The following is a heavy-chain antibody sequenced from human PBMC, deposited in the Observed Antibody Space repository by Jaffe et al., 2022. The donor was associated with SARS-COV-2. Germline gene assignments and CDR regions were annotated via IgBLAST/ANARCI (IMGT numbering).Heavy chain of an antibody. CDR3: AKDKRDTAMVSWNFDY. Sequence: EVQLLESGGGLVQPGGSLRLSCAASGFTFSSYAMSWVRQAPGKGLEWVSAISGSGGSTYYADSVKGRFTISRDNSKNTLYLQMNSLRAEDTAVYYCAKDKRDTAMVSWNFDYWGQGTLVTVSS. J-gene: IGHJ4*02. D-gene: IGHD5-18*01. CDR2: ISGSGGST. CDR1: GFTFSSYA. V-gene: IGHV3-23*01.